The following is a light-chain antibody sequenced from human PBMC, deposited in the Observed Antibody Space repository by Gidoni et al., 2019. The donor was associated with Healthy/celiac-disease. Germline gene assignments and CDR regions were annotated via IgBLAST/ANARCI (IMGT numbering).Light chain of an antibody. J-gene: IGKJ4*01. CDR2: GAS. CDR3: QQYGSSPFT. V-gene: IGKV3-20*01. CDR1: QSVSSSY. Sequence: DIVLTQSPGTLSLSPGERSTLSCRASQSVSSSYLGWYQRKPGKAPRLLIYGASSRATGIPGRLSGGRFGKDSTLTISRLEAEDFAVYYCQQYGSSPFTFGEGTKVEIK.